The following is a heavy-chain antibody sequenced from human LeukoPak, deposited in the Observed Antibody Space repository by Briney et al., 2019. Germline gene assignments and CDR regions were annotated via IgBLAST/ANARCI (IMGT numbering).Heavy chain of an antibody. Sequence: GGSLRLSCVVSGFTFNRCWMNWVRQAPGKELEWVAHINPDGRDTYYVDSVKGRFTISRDNAQNSMYLQMNSLRVEDTAVYYCTSWGDTTAEYFQRWGQGTLVTVSS. CDR1: GFTFNRCW. V-gene: IGHV3-7*01. CDR2: INPDGRDT. CDR3: TSWGDTTAEYFQR. D-gene: IGHD2-21*02. J-gene: IGHJ1*01.